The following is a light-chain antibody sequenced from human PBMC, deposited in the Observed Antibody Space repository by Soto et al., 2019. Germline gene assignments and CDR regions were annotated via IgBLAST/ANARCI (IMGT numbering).Light chain of an antibody. V-gene: IGKV3-20*01. Sequence: EIVLTQSPGTLSLSPGERATLSCRASQSVSSSHLAWYQHRPGQAPRLLIFGASSRATGIPDRFSGSGSGTEFTLTISSLQPDDFATYYCQQYNSYTGTFGQGTKVDIK. CDR3: QQYNSYTGT. CDR1: QSVSSSH. J-gene: IGKJ1*01. CDR2: GAS.